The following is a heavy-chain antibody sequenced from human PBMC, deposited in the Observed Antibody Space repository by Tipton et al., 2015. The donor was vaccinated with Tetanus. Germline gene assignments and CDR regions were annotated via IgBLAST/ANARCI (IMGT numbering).Heavy chain of an antibody. Sequence: TLSLTCIVSGGSMSGSGHYGAWVRQSPGKGLEWIGSISYSGRTYYSPSLKSRVTMSVDTSKKDFSVRLGSVTAADTAFYFCARVLRYSAAGGWDDAFDIWGQGTLVTVSS. CDR2: ISYSGRT. V-gene: IGHV4-39*02. D-gene: IGHD2-21*01. J-gene: IGHJ3*02. CDR3: ARVLRYSAAGGWDDAFDI. CDR1: GGSMSGSGHY.